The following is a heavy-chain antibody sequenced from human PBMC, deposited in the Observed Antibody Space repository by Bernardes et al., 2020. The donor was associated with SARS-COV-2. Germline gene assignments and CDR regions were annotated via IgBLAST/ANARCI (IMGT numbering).Heavy chain of an antibody. CDR3: ARDYKSTSGRAFDV. CDR2: ISSSSTI. D-gene: IGHD6-19*01. CDR1: GFTFSSYS. Sequence: GSLRLSFAASGFTFSSYSMNWVRPAPGKGLEWISYISSSSTIYYADSVKGRFTISRDNAKNSLYLQVNSLRDEDTALYYCARDYKSTSGRAFDVWGQGTMVTVSS. J-gene: IGHJ3*01. V-gene: IGHV3-48*02.